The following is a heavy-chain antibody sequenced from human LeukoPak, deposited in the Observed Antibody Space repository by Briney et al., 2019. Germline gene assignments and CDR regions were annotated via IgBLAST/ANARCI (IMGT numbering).Heavy chain of an antibody. CDR2: ISSSGSTI. CDR1: GFTFSDYY. D-gene: IGHD3-22*01. Sequence: PGGPLRLSCAASGFTFSDYYMSWIRQAPGKGLEWVSYISSSGSTIYYADSVKGRFTISRDNAKNSLYLQMNSLRAEDTAVYYCARTIIDSSGYLDYWGQGTLVTVSS. J-gene: IGHJ4*02. V-gene: IGHV3-11*01. CDR3: ARTIIDSSGYLDY.